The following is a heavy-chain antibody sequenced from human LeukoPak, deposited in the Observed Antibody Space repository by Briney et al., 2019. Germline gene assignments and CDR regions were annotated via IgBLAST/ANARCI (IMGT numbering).Heavy chain of an antibody. CDR3: ARDRYSDTSGPDY. CDR2: INPNSGDT. CDR1: GYTLTGYY. V-gene: IGHV1-2*02. D-gene: IGHD3-22*01. Sequence: ASVKVSCKASGYTLTGYYMHWVRQAPGQGLVWMGWINPNSGDTNSAQKFQGRVTMTTDTSISTAFMELSRLRSDDTAVYYCARDRYSDTSGPDYWGQGTLVTVSS. J-gene: IGHJ4*02.